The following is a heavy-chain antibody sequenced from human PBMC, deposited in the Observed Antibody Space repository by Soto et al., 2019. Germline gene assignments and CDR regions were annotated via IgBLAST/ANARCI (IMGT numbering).Heavy chain of an antibody. CDR3: VRIRYQLPSSVLWLDP. D-gene: IGHD3-16*01. J-gene: IGHJ5*02. Sequence: PSKTLSLTCAVYGGFLSESYWTWIRQPPGKGLEWIGEINHVGGTNYNPSLKSRVTISVDTSQNQFSLRLISVTAADTAMYFCVRIRYQLPSSVLWLDPWGQGTPVTVS. CDR2: INHVGGT. V-gene: IGHV4-34*01. CDR1: GGFLSESY.